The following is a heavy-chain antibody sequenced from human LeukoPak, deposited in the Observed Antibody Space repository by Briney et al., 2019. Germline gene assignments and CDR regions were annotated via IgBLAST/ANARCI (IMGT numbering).Heavy chain of an antibody. J-gene: IGHJ3*02. V-gene: IGHV4-59*12. CDR1: GGSISSYY. Sequence: PSETLSLTCTVSGGSISSYYWSWIRQPPGKGLEWIGNIYYSGSTNYNPSLKSRVTISVDTSKNQFSLKLSSVTAADTAVYYCARDDYGSNDAFDIWGQGTMVTVSS. D-gene: IGHD4/OR15-4a*01. CDR2: IYYSGST. CDR3: ARDDYGSNDAFDI.